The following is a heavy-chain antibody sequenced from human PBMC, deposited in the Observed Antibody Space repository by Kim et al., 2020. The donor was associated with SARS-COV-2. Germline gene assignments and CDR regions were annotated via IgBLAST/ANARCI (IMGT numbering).Heavy chain of an antibody. D-gene: IGHD5-18*01. V-gene: IGHV4-31*02. J-gene: IGHJ4*02. Sequence: SLKSRVTISVDTAKNQFSLKLSSGTAADTAVYYCASHIQLWIRSDGYFDYWGQGTLVTVSS. CDR3: ASHIQLWIRSDGYFDY.